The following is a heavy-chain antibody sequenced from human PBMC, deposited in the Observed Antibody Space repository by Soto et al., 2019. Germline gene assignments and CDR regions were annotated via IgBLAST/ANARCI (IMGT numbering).Heavy chain of an antibody. CDR3: VRDWDAEYFQH. CDR2: INAGNGNT. Sequence: QVQLVQSGAEVKKPGASVKVSCKASGYTFTSYAMHWVRQAPGQRLEWMGWINAGNGNTKYSQKFQGRVTITRDTSASTAYMELSSLRSEDTAVYYCVRDWDAEYFQHWGQGTLVTVSS. CDR1: GYTFTSYA. J-gene: IGHJ1*01. D-gene: IGHD1-26*01. V-gene: IGHV1-3*01.